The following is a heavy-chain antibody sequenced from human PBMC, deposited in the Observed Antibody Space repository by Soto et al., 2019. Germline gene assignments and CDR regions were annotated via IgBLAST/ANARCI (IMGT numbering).Heavy chain of an antibody. Sequence: PGESLKISCKGSGYSFSSYWIGWVCQMPGKGLEWMGIIHPGDSDTRYSPSFQGQVTISVDKSISTAYLRWSSLKASDTAMYYCARHSLAGADYYYGMDVRGQGTSVTVSS. D-gene: IGHD6-19*01. J-gene: IGHJ6*02. CDR2: IHPGDSDT. CDR1: GYSFSSYW. CDR3: ARHSLAGADYYYGMDV. V-gene: IGHV5-51*01.